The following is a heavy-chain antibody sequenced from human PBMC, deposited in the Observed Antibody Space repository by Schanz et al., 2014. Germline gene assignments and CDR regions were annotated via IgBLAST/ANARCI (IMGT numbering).Heavy chain of an antibody. J-gene: IGHJ5*02. CDR1: GDTFDNFG. CDR2: INPNSGGT. D-gene: IGHD3-10*01. CDR3: AREGTVIRGLSGWFDP. V-gene: IGHV1-2*06. Sequence: QVQLVQSGAEVKKPGSSVKVSCKATGDTFDNFGISWVRQAPGQGPEYMGRINPNSGGTNFAQKFQGRVTMTRDTSISTVYMELSRLRSDDTAVYYCAREGTVIRGLSGWFDPWGQGTLVTVSS.